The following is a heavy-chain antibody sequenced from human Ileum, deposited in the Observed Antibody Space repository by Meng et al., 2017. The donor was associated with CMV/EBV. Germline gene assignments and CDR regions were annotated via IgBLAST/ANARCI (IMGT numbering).Heavy chain of an antibody. CDR1: GDSISGYH. D-gene: IGHD3-10*01. CDR3: GRAGARGVPVDM. CDR2: LRTSGTT. J-gene: IGHJ4*02. Sequence: QMQLQESGPGLVKRSETLSLTCIVSGDSISGYHWTWIRKPAGKGLEWIGRLRTSGTTDHNPSLKSRVTLSIDTSKNQFSLKLNSVTAADTAVYYCGRAGARGVPVDMWGQGTLVTVSS. V-gene: IGHV4-4*07.